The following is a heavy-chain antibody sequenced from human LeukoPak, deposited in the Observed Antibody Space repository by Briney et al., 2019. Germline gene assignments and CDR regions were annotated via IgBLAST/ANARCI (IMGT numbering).Heavy chain of an antibody. CDR2: IYYSGST. J-gene: IGHJ3*02. CDR1: GGSISGYY. V-gene: IGHV4-59*01. Sequence: KPSETLSLTCTVSGGSISGYYWSWIRQPPGKGLEWIGYIYYSGSTSYNPSLKSRVTISVDTSKNQFSLKVRSVTAADTAVYYCVRDRLDYTVGGDAFDIWGQGTMVTVSS. CDR3: VRDRLDYTVGGDAFDI. D-gene: IGHD4-11*01.